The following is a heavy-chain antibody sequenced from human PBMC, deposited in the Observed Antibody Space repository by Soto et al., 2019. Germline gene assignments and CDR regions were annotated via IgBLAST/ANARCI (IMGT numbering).Heavy chain of an antibody. CDR2: ISSSSSYI. D-gene: IGHD3-10*01. V-gene: IGHV3-21*01. J-gene: IGHJ5*02. CDR3: ARGELLWFGELGVWFDP. Sequence: GGSLRLSCAASGFTFSSYSMNWVRQAPGKGLEWVSSISSSSSYIYYADSVKGRFTISRDNAKNSLYLQMNSLRAEDTAVYYCARGELLWFGELGVWFDPWGQGTLVTVSS. CDR1: GFTFSSYS.